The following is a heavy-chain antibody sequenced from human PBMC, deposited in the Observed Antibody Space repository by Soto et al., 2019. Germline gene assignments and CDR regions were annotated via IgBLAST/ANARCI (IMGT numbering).Heavy chain of an antibody. J-gene: IGHJ6*02. D-gene: IGHD3-3*01. CDR2: ISGYNGDT. Sequence: ASVKVSCKASGYPFTRYSIRWVRQAPGQGLEWMGWISGYNGDTEYSKNFQGRLTMTIATSTTTASMELRSLRSDDTAVYYCARASLTIFGAPYGMDVWGQGTSVTVSS. V-gene: IGHV1-18*04. CDR1: GYPFTRYS. CDR3: ARASLTIFGAPYGMDV.